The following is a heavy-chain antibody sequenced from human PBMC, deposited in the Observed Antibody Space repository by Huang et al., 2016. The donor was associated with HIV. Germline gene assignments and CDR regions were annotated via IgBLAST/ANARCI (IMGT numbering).Heavy chain of an antibody. Sequence: QVHLQQWGAGLLKSAETLSLTCAVYGGSLSGYYWSWLRQTPGKGREWSGEINHLGSPIYNPSRKRRVSISGDGSKKQFSLKLRSISDADTAVYFCARDATKNPRGWFDPWGQGTLVTVSS. CDR2: INHLGSP. CDR3: ARDATKNPRGWFDP. J-gene: IGHJ5*02. D-gene: IGHD3-10*01. CDR1: GGSLSGYY. V-gene: IGHV4-34*02.